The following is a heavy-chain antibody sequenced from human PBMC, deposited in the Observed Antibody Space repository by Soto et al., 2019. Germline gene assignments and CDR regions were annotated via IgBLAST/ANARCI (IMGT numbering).Heavy chain of an antibody. J-gene: IGHJ4*02. V-gene: IGHV4-30-4*01. CDR1: GDSISNVNYC. CDR3: ARGPSGDKVDY. Sequence: QVQLQESGPGLVKPSQTLSLTCTVSGDSISNVNYCWSWIRQAPDKGLEWIGPLYDGGSTYNNPSLSSRVTISVDTSKRQFSLQLRSVSAADTAVYYCARGPSGDKVDYWGQGTLVTVSS. CDR2: LYDGGST. D-gene: IGHD7-27*01.